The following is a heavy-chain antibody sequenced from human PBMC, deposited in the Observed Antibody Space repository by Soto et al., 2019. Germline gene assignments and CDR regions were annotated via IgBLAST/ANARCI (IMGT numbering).Heavy chain of an antibody. V-gene: IGHV4-39*07. CDR3: ARASPPVDY. CDR1: GGSISSSSYY. Sequence: PSETLSLTCTFSGGSISSSSYYWGWIRQPPGKGLEWIGSIYYSGSTYYNPSLKSRVTMSLDKSNNQFSLKLTSVTAADTAVYYCARASPPVDYWGQGTLVTVSS. J-gene: IGHJ4*02. CDR2: IYYSGST.